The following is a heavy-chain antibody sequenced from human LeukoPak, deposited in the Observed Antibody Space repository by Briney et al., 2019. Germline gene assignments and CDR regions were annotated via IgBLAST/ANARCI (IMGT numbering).Heavy chain of an antibody. J-gene: IGHJ4*02. CDR1: GFTFSSYG. Sequence: PGRSLRLSCAASGFTFSSYGMQWVRQDPGKGLEWVAVISYDGSNKYYADSVKGRFTISRDNSMNTLYLQMNSLRAEDTAVYYCARDGPGHFDYWGQGTLVTVSS. V-gene: IGHV3-30*03. CDR2: ISYDGSNK. CDR3: ARDGPGHFDY.